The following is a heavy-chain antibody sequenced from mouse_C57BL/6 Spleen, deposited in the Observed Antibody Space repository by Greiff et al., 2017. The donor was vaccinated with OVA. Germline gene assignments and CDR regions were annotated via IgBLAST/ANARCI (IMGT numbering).Heavy chain of an antibody. Sequence: VQLQQSGPELVKPGASVKISCKASGYAFSSSWMNWVKQRPGKGLEWIGRIYPGDGDTNYNGKFKGKATLTADKSSSTAYMQLSSLTSEDSAVYFCARWGGTYDFDYWGQGTTLTVSS. CDR1: GYAFSSSW. CDR2: IYPGDGDT. J-gene: IGHJ2*01. V-gene: IGHV1-82*01. D-gene: IGHD4-1*01. CDR3: ARWGGTYDFDY.